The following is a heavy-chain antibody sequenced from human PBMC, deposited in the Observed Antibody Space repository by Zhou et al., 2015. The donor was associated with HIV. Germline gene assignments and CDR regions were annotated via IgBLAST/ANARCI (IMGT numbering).Heavy chain of an antibody. CDR1: GGTFSSYA. J-gene: IGHJ2*01. Sequence: QVQLVQSGAEVKKPGSSVKVSCKASGGTFSSYAISWVRQAPGQGLEWMGAITPVLDTSNYAPKFQGRVTITADESTSTAYMELTSLRSDDTATYFCAREHSPSFDFKRRFFDVWGRGTLLTVSS. V-gene: IGHV1-69*01. CDR2: ITPVLDTS. CDR3: AREHSPSFDFKRRFFDV. D-gene: IGHD1-26*01.